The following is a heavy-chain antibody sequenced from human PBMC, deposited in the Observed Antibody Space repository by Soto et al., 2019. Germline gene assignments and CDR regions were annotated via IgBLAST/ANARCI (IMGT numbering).Heavy chain of an antibody. CDR2: ITTSSDSI. J-gene: IGHJ4*02. CDR3: ARSTRGFSYGKIDS. D-gene: IGHD5-18*01. V-gene: IGHV3-21*02. CDR1: GFTFSSHS. Sequence: EVQLVESGGGLVRPGGSLRLSCVVSGFTFSSHSMNWVRQAPGKGLEWVSSITTSSDSIYYTDSVKGRFTLSRDDAKNSLLLQMNSPRAEDTAVYYCARSTRGFSYGKIDSWGQGTLVTVSS.